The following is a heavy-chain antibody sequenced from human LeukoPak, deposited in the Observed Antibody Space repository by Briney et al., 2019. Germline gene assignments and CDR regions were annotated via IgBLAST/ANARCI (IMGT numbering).Heavy chain of an antibody. J-gene: IGHJ4*02. CDR2: IYTSGST. Sequence: PSETLSLTCTVSGGSISSYYWSWIRQPPGKGLERIGYIYTSGSTNYNPSLKSRVTISVDTSKNQFSLKLSSVTAADTAVYYCASSTRRYYDSSGYYPTAFDYWGQGTLVTVSS. CDR1: GGSISSYY. D-gene: IGHD3-22*01. CDR3: ASSTRRYYDSSGYYPTAFDY. V-gene: IGHV4-4*09.